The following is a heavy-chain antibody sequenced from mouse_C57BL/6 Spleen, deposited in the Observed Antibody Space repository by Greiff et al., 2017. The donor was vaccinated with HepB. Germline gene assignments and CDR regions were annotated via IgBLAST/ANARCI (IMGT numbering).Heavy chain of an antibody. D-gene: IGHD2-3*01. J-gene: IGHJ2*01. CDR1: GFTFSDYY. V-gene: IGHV5-16*01. CDR2: INYDGSST. Sequence: EVMLVESEGGLVQPGRSLKLSCTASGFTFSDYYMAWVRQVPEKGLEWVANINYDGSSTYYLDSLKSRFIISRDNAKNILYLQMSSLKSEDTATYYCARDGVYDGYYPFDYWGQGTTLTVSS. CDR3: ARDGVYDGYYPFDY.